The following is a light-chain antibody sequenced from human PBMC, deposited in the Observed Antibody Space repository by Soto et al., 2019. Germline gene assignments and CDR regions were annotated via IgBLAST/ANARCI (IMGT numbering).Light chain of an antibody. V-gene: IGKV3-20*01. Sequence: EIVLTQSPGTRSLSPGERATLSCRASQSVSSNYLAWYQQKPGQAPRLLIYGASSRATGIPDRFSGSGSGTDFTLTISSLEPEVFAVYYCQQYGSSPPITFGQGTRLEIK. CDR1: QSVSSNY. CDR2: GAS. J-gene: IGKJ5*01. CDR3: QQYGSSPPIT.